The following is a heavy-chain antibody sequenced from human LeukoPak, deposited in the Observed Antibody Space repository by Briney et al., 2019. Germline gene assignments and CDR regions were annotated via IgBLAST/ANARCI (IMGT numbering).Heavy chain of an antibody. Sequence: PSETLSLTCTVSGGSIRSRSYYWASVRQPPGKGLEWIGSIYYSGSPNYNPSLKSRVTISVDTSKNQFSLKLGSVTATDTAVYYCARLPIITMILDYWGQGTLVTVSS. CDR2: IYYSGSP. CDR1: GGSIRSRSYY. V-gene: IGHV4-39*01. J-gene: IGHJ4*02. CDR3: ARLPIITMILDY. D-gene: IGHD3-22*01.